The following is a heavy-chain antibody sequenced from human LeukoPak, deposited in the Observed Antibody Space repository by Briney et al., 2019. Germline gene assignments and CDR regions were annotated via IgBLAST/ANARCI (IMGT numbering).Heavy chain of an antibody. D-gene: IGHD3-10*01. V-gene: IGHV1-18*04. CDR2: ISAYNGNT. CDR1: GYTFTSNG. J-gene: IGHJ3*02. CDR3: VREHGSGWGGFDI. Sequence: GASVKVPCKASGYTFTSNGISWVGQAPGQGLEGTGWISAYNGNTNYAQQLQGRVAMTQDTSRSTDHMELRSLRSDDTPVYYCVREHGSGWGGFDIWGEGTMVTVCS.